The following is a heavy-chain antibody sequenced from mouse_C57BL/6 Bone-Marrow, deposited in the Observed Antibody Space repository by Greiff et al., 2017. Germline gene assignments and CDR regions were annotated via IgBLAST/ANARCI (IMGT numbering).Heavy chain of an antibody. V-gene: IGHV1-81*01. CDR2: IYPRSGNT. J-gene: IGHJ2*01. Sequence: VKLMESGAELVRPGASVKLSCKASGYTFTDYYINWVKQRTGQGLEWIGEIYPRSGNTYYNEKFTGKATLTADKSTSTVYMELRSLTSEDTAVYFCAPYYYGSSSYFDYWGQGTTLTVSS. CDR3: APYYYGSSSYFDY. D-gene: IGHD1-1*01. CDR1: GYTFTDYY.